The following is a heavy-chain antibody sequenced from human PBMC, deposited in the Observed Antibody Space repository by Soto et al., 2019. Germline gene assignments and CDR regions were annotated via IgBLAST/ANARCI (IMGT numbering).Heavy chain of an antibody. V-gene: IGHV1-18*01. CDR3: TRAHLQQGEQF. D-gene: IGHD6-13*01. CDR1: GYTFTSYG. Sequence: APVKVSCKASGYTFTSYGISWVRQAPGQGLEWMGWISPYNGNTDYAQKLQGRVTMTADTSTSTAYMDLRSLRSDDTAVYYCTRAHLQQGEQFWGQGTLVTVSS. J-gene: IGHJ4*02. CDR2: ISPYNGNT.